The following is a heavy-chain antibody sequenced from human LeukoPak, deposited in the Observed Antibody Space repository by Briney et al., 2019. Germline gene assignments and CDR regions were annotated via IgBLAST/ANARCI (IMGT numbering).Heavy chain of an antibody. Sequence: GGSLRLSCAASGFTFSSYWMHWVRRAPGKGLVWVSRFNGDGSSPAYADSVKGRFTISGDNAKNTLYLEMKSLTAEDTAVYYCPRGSPQYDSSGYLIDYWGQGTLVTVSS. J-gene: IGHJ4*02. CDR3: PRGSPQYDSSGYLIDY. D-gene: IGHD3-22*01. V-gene: IGHV3-74*01. CDR1: GFTFSSYW. CDR2: FNGDGSSP.